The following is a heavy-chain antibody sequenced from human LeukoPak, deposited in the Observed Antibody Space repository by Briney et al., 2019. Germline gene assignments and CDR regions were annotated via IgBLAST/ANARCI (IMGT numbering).Heavy chain of an antibody. Sequence: GGSLRLSCTASGFTFGDYGMSWVRQAPRKGLEWVGFIRSKAYGGTTEYAASVKGRFTISRDDSKSIAYLQMNSLKTEDTAVYYCTRDHWTVVTANFDYWGQGTLVTVSS. CDR3: TRDHWTVVTANFDY. CDR1: GFTFGDYG. D-gene: IGHD2-21*02. CDR2: IRSKAYGGTT. V-gene: IGHV3-49*04. J-gene: IGHJ4*02.